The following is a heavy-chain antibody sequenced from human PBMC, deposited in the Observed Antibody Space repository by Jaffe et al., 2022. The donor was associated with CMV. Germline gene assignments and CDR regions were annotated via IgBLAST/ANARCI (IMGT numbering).Heavy chain of an antibody. V-gene: IGHV3-7*01. J-gene: IGHJ4*02. CDR2: IKQDGSEK. Sequence: EVQLVESGGGLVQPGGSLRLSCAASGFTFSRYWMSWVRQAPGKGLEWVANIKQDGSEKYYVDSVKGRFTISRDNANNSLYLQMNSLRAEDTAVYYCARASFYYDSSGYRGGWVWSGFDYWGQGTLVTVSS. CDR1: GFTFSRYW. CDR3: ARASFYYDSSGYRGGWVWSGFDY. D-gene: IGHD3-22*01.